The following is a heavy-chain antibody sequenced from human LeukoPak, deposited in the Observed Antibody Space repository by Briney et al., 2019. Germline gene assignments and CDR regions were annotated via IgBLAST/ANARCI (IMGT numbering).Heavy chain of an antibody. D-gene: IGHD3-22*01. CDR1: GYTFTGYY. J-gene: IGHJ3*02. CDR3: ARGGDSMIVVGIGFVDI. CDR2: INPNSGGT. Sequence: GASVKVSCKASGYTFTGYYMHWVRQAPGQGLEWMGWINPNSGGTNYAQKFQGRVTMTRDTSISTAYMELSRLRSDDTAVYYCARGGDSMIVVGIGFVDIWGQGTMVTVSS. V-gene: IGHV1-2*02.